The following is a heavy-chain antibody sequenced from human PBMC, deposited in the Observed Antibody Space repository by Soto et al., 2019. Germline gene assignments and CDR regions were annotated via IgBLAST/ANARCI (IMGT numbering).Heavy chain of an antibody. D-gene: IGHD4-17*01. CDR3: AKPVTTIVSNYFDY. CDR2: INHSGST. V-gene: IGHV4-34*01. J-gene: IGHJ4*02. CDR1: GGSFIGYC. Sequence: SETLSLTCAVYGGSFIGYCWSWIRQPPGKGLEWIGEINHSGSTNYNPSLKSRVTISVDTSKNQFSLQMNSLRAEDTAVYYCAKPVTTIVSNYFDYWGQGTLVTVSS.